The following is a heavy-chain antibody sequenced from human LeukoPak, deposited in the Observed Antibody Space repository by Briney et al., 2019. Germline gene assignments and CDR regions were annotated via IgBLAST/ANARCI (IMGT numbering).Heavy chain of an antibody. CDR3: ARSRRVITFGGVIDPAVFDY. V-gene: IGHV3-7*05. CDR2: IKQDGSEK. D-gene: IGHD3-16*02. J-gene: IGHJ4*02. Sequence: GGSLRLSCAASGFTFSSYWMHWVRQAPGKGLEWVANIKQDGSEKYYVDSVKGRFTISRDNAKNSLYLQMNSLRAEDTAVYYCARSRRVITFGGVIDPAVFDYWGQGTLVTVSS. CDR1: GFTFSSYW.